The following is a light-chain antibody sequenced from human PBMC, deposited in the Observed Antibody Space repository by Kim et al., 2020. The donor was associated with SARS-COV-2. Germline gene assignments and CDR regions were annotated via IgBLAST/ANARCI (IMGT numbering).Light chain of an antibody. V-gene: IGLV2-14*03. J-gene: IGLJ1*01. Sequence: QSITYAFTGTSSDVGGYNYVSWYQQHPGKVPKLMIYDVSNRPSGVSNRFSGSKSGNTASLTISGLQAEDEADYYCSSYTRSSTNYVFGTGTKVTVL. CDR3: SSYTRSSTNYV. CDR2: DVS. CDR1: SSDVGGYNY.